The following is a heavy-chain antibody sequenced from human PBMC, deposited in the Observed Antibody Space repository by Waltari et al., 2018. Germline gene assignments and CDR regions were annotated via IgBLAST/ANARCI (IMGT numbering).Heavy chain of an antibody. CDR3: ARHVSGPTRAAFDV. V-gene: IGHV3-53*01. J-gene: IGHJ3*01. Sequence: EVQLVESGGGLIQPGGSLRLSCVGSGFPVNSTYMSWVRQVPGKGVGGVSNITLGKNANYAESVRGRFTISRDNSKETLYLQMNSLRVEDTAVYFCARHVSGPTRAAFDVWGQGTMVTVSP. CDR1: GFPVNSTY. D-gene: IGHD6-19*01. CDR2: ITLGKNA.